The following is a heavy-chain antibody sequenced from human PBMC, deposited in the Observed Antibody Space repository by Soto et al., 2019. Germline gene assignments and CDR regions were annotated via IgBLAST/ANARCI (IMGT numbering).Heavy chain of an antibody. V-gene: IGHV3-21*01. CDR2: ISSSSSYI. CDR1: DFTFGDTP. D-gene: IGHD2-2*01. CDR3: ARDRVYCSSTSCPNYYGMDV. Sequence: SGGSLRLSCAASDFTFGDTPMNWVRQAPGKGLEWVSSISSSSSYIYYADSVKGRFTISRDNAKNSLYLQMNSLRAEDTAVYYCARDRVYCSSTSCPNYYGMDVWGQGTTVTVSS. J-gene: IGHJ6*02.